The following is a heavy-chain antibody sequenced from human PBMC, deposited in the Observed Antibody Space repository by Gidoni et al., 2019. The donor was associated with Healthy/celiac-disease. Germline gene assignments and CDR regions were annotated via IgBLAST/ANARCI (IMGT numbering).Heavy chain of an antibody. CDR1: GYTFTSYA. V-gene: IGHV1-8*01. D-gene: IGHD4-17*01. CDR2: MNPNSGNT. CDR3: ATVVLDYGDYPDAFDI. J-gene: IGHJ3*02. Sequence: QLQLVQSGAEVKKPGASVKVSCKASGYTFTSYAINWVRQATGQGLEWMGWMNPNSGNTGYAQKFQGRVTMTRNTSISTAYMELSSLRSEDTAVYYCATVVLDYGDYPDAFDIWGQGTMVTVSS.